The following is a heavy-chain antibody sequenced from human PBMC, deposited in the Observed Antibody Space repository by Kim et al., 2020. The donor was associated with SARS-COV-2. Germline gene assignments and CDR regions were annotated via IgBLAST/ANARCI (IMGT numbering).Heavy chain of an antibody. CDR2: ISYDGSNK. J-gene: IGHJ4*02. CDR3: ARDSIARGYDILTGPALDY. Sequence: GGSLRLSCAASGFTFSSYAMHWVRQAPGKGLEWVAVISYDGSNKYYADSVKGRFTISRDNSKNTLYLQMNSLRAEDTAVYYCARDSIARGYDILTGPALDYWGQGTLVTVSS. V-gene: IGHV3-30*04. D-gene: IGHD3-9*01. CDR1: GFTFSSYA.